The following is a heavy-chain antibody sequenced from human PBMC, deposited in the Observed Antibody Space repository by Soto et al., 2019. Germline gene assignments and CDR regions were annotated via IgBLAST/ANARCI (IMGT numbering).Heavy chain of an antibody. CDR3: SRGNYYGSGSYYSWFDP. Sequence: PSETLSLTCTVSGASVSSSSYRWSWIRQPPGKRLEWIGHIHYSGSTNYNPSLKSRVTISVDTSKNQFSLRLSSVTAADTAVYYCSRGNYYGSGSYYSWFDPWGQGTLVTVSS. V-gene: IGHV4-61*01. D-gene: IGHD3-10*01. CDR2: IHYSGST. CDR1: GASVSSSSYR. J-gene: IGHJ5*02.